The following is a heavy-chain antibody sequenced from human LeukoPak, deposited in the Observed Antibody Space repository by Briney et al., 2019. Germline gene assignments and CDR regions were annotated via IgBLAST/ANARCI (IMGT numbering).Heavy chain of an antibody. CDR1: GYTFTSYG. V-gene: IGHV1-18*01. Sequence: GASVKVSCKASGYTFTSYGTIWVRQAPGQGLEWMGWISAYNGNTDYSQNLQGRVTMTRDTSISTAYMELSRLRSDDTAVYYCARAGTNYYDPTGYFDYWGQGTLVTVSS. CDR3: ARAGTNYYDPTGYFDY. J-gene: IGHJ4*02. D-gene: IGHD3-22*01. CDR2: ISAYNGNT.